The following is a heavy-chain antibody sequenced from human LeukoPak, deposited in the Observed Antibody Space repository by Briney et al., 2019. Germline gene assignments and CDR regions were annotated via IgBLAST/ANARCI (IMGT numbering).Heavy chain of an antibody. V-gene: IGHV4-34*01. D-gene: IGHD3-22*01. CDR3: ARPDLYSSGYYYSGYFQH. CDR2: INHSGST. J-gene: IGHJ1*01. Sequence: PSETLSLTCAVYGGSFSGYYWSWIRQPPGKGLEWIGEINHSGSTNYNPSLKSRVTISVDTSKNQFSLKLSSVTAADTAVYYCARPDLYSSGYYYSGYFQHWGQGTLVTVSS. CDR1: GGSFSGYY.